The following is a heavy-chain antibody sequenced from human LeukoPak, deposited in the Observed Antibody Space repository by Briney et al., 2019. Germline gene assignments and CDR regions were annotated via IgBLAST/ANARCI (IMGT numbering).Heavy chain of an antibody. D-gene: IGHD6-19*01. V-gene: IGHV4-39*01. CDR3: ARHSYSSGWHAHFDY. CDR2: IYYSGST. Sequence: SETLSLTCTVSGGSISSTSYYWGWIRQPPGKGLEWIGNIYYSGSTYYSPSLNSRLTMSVDTSRNHFSLKLSSVTAADTAVYYCARHSYSSGWHAHFDYWGQGAVVAVSS. CDR1: GGSISSTSYY. J-gene: IGHJ4*02.